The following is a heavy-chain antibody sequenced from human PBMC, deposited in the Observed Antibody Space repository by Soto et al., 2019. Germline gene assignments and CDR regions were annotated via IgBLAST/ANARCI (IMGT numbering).Heavy chain of an antibody. D-gene: IGHD3-16*01. Sequence: SETLSLTCTVSGGSISSGGYYWSWIRPHPGKGLEWIGYIYYSGSTYYNPTLKSRVTISVDTSKNQFSLKLSSVTAADTAVYYCARDPTLPGGARAFDIWGQGTMVTVSS. J-gene: IGHJ3*02. CDR3: ARDPTLPGGARAFDI. V-gene: IGHV4-31*03. CDR2: IYYSGST. CDR1: GGSISSGGYY.